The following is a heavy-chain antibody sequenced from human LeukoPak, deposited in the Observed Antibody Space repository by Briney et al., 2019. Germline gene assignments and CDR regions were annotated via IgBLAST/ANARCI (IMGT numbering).Heavy chain of an antibody. Sequence: PGGSLRLSCAASGFTFSSYAMSWVRQAPGKGLEWVSAMSGSAGSTYYADSVKGRLTISRDNSKNTLYLQMNSLRAEDTAVYYCARAVDFWSGYPQPNWFDPWGQGTLVPASS. CDR1: GFTFSSYA. CDR3: ARAVDFWSGYPQPNWFDP. J-gene: IGHJ5*02. CDR2: MSGSAGST. D-gene: IGHD3-3*01. V-gene: IGHV3-23*01.